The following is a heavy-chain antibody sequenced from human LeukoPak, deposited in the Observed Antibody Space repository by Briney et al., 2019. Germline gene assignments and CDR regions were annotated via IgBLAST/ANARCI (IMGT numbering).Heavy chain of an antibody. CDR2: IYNTGSP. D-gene: IGHD6-13*01. CDR1: GGSINSNSYF. Sequence: PSETLSLTCTVSGGSINSNSYFWGWIRQTPGKGLEWIENIYNTGSPSYNPSLKTRITISVDTSKVHFSLSLRSVTAADTAVYFCARSRIAAAGTGYFHHWGRGTLVSVSS. J-gene: IGHJ1*01. CDR3: ARSRIAAAGTGYFHH. V-gene: IGHV4-39*02.